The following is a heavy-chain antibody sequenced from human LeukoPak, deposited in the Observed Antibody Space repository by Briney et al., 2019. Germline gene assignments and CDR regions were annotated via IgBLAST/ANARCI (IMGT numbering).Heavy chain of an antibody. J-gene: IGHJ6*02. CDR1: GYTFTYRY. Sequence: TEASVKVSCKASGYTFTYRYLHWVRQAPGQALEWMGWITPFNGNTNYAQKFQDRVTITRDRSMSTAYMELSSLRSEDTAMYYCASEHYYDYYYGMDVWGQGTTVTVSS. D-gene: IGHD1/OR15-1a*01. CDR3: ASEHYYDYYYGMDV. V-gene: IGHV1-45*02. CDR2: ITPFNGNT.